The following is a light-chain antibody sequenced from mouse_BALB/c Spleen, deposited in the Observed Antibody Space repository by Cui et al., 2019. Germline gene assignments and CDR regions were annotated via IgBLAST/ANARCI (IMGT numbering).Light chain of an antibody. CDR2: HGT. V-gene: IGKV14-100*01. CDR1: QGISSN. Sequence: DILMTQSPSSMSVSLGDTVSITCHASQGISSNIGWLQQKPGKSFKGLIYHGTNFEDGVPSRFSGSGSGADYSLTISSLESEDFADYYCVQYAQFPRTFGGGTKLEIK. CDR3: VQYAQFPRT. J-gene: IGKJ1*01.